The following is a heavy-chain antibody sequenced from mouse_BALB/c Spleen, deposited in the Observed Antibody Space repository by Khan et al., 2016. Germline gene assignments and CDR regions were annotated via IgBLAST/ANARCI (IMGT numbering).Heavy chain of an antibody. J-gene: IGHJ3*01. V-gene: IGHV14-3*02. CDR3: ARSPYDYDVGFAY. D-gene: IGHD2-4*01. Sequence: VQLQQPGAELVKPGASVKLSCTASGFNIKDTYMHWVKQRPEQGLEWIGRIDPANGNTKYDPKFQGKAPITADTSSTTAYLQLSSLTSEDTAVYYCARSPYDYDVGFAYWGQGTLVTVSA. CDR1: GFNIKDTY. CDR2: IDPANGNT.